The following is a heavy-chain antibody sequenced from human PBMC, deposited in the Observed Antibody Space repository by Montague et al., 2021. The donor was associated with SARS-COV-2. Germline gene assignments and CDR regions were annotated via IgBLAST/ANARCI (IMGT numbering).Heavy chain of an antibody. CDR1: GDSVTVKRAT. J-gene: IGHJ6*02. V-gene: IGHV6-1*01. CDR2: SYYMSMRKK. D-gene: IGHD1-1*01. Sequence: CAISGDSVTVKRATCTWVRQTPLNGLDGMGRSYYMSMRKKDYAVSVRGRVTINPDTSKNQFSLQLSSVTPEDTAIYYCTSGREGNYNVMDVWGQGTTVTVAS. CDR3: TSGREGNYNVMDV.